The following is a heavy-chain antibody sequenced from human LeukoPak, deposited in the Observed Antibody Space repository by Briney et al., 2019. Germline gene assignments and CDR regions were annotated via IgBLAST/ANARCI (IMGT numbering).Heavy chain of an antibody. Sequence: GGSLRLSCAASGFTFSNAWMNWVRQAPGKGLEWVGRIKSKTDGGTTDYAAPVKGRFTISRDDSKNTLYLQMNSLKTEDTAVYYCTTARNYGDYDFDYWGQGTLVTVSS. D-gene: IGHD4-17*01. CDR3: TTARNYGDYDFDY. CDR2: IKSKTDGGTT. V-gene: IGHV3-15*07. CDR1: GFTFSNAW. J-gene: IGHJ4*02.